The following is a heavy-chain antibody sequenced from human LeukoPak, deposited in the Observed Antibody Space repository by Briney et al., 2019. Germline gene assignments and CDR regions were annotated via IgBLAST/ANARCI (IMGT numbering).Heavy chain of an antibody. D-gene: IGHD1-14*01. CDR2: ISTSSLYI. CDR1: GFTFSSYT. J-gene: IGHJ4*02. V-gene: IGHV3-21*01. CDR3: ARGTLNIPGEHGAFDY. Sequence: GGSLRLSCAASGFTFSSYTVNWVRQAPGKGLEWVSSISTSSLYIYYADSLKGRFTVSRDNARNSLYLQMSSLRADDTAVYYCARGTLNIPGEHGAFDYWGQGTLVTVSS.